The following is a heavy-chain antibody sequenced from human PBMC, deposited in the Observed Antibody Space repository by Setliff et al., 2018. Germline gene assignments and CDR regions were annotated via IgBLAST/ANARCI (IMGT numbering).Heavy chain of an antibody. J-gene: IGHJ5*02. CDR3: ARGYRGYYNFWSGSQGANWFDP. V-gene: IGHV1-69*13. CDR2: IIPIFGTX. D-gene: IGHD3-3*01. CDR1: VGTFSSYA. Sequence: SVKVSCKASVGTFSSYAISWVRQAPGQGLEWMGGIIPIFGTXNYAQXXPGRVTITXXESTSTAYMELSSLRSEDTAVYYCARGYRGYYNFWSGSQGANWFDPWGQGTLVTVSS.